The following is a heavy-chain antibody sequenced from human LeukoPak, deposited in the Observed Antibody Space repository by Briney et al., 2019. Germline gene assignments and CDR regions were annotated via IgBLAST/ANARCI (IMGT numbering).Heavy chain of an antibody. CDR2: ISGTGGRT. CDR1: GFAFSSYA. D-gene: IGHD6-13*01. J-gene: IGHJ4*02. Sequence: GGSLRLSCAASGFAFSSYAMSWVRQAPGKGREWVSSISGTGGRTYYADSVKGRFTISRDNSKNTLDLQMNSLRADDTAVYYCARDGYSNYWYLNLWGQGTLVTVSS. CDR3: ARDGYSNYWYLNL. V-gene: IGHV3-23*01.